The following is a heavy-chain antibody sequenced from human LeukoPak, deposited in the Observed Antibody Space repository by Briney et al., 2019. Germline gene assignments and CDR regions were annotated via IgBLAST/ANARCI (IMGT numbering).Heavy chain of an antibody. J-gene: IGHJ1*01. CDR3: ARGGKIPLAGTRSPQYFQH. CDR2: IRNAGTNK. Sequence: GGSTRLSCAPPGFTFSSYVIHSIRQAPRKGLEWVTYIRNAGTNKYYADSVKGRFTISRDNSKNTLYLQMNRLRPEDTAVYYCARGGKIPLAGTRSPQYFQHWGQGTLVTVSS. V-gene: IGHV3-30*02. D-gene: IGHD6-19*01. CDR1: GFTFSSYV.